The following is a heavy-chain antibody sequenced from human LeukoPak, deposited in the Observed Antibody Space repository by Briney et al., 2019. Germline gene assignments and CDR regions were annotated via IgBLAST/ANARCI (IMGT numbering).Heavy chain of an antibody. CDR3: ARAGQLDY. J-gene: IGHJ4*02. CDR2: INTNNVNR. V-gene: IGHV1-18*01. D-gene: IGHD1-1*01. CDR1: GYTFTSYG. Sequence: GASVKVSCKASGYTFTSYGINWGRQAPGQGLEWMGWINTNNVNRNYAQKPQGKVTMTTDTSTNTAYMELMSLTSDDTAVYYCARAGQLDYWGQGTLVTVSS.